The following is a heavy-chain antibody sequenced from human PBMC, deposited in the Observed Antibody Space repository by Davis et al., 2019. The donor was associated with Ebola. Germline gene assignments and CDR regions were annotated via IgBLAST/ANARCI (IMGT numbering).Heavy chain of an antibody. Sequence: GGSLRLSCAASGFTFSSYGMHWVRQAPGKGLEWVAVICYDGSNKYYADSVKGRFTISRDNSKNTLYLQMNSLRAEDTAVYYCARDRAIAVAGTVRKYGMDVWGQGTTVTVSS. CDR3: ARDRAIAVAGTVRKYGMDV. CDR2: ICYDGSNK. V-gene: IGHV3-33*01. J-gene: IGHJ6*02. D-gene: IGHD6-19*01. CDR1: GFTFSSYG.